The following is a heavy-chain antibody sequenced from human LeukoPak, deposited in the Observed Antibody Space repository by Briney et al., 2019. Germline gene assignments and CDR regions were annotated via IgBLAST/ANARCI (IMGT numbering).Heavy chain of an antibody. J-gene: IGHJ3*02. V-gene: IGHV3-33*01. CDR2: IWYDGSNK. Sequence: GGSLRLSCAASGFTFSSYGMHWVRQAPGKGLEWVAVIWYDGSNKYYADSVKGRFTISRDNSKNTLYLQMNSLRAEDTAVYYCARGAPDYGGNHDAFDIWGQGTMVTVSS. CDR3: ARGAPDYGGNHDAFDI. D-gene: IGHD4-17*01. CDR1: GFTFSSYG.